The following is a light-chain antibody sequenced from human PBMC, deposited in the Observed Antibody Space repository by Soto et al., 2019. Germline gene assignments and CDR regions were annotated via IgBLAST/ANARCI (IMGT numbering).Light chain of an antibody. CDR2: GAS. J-gene: IGKJ1*01. V-gene: IGKV3-15*01. CDR1: QSVSSN. Sequence: EIVMTQSPATLSVSPGERATLSCRASQSVSSNLAWYQQKPGQAPRLLIYGASTRATGIPARFSGSGSGTEFTLTISSLQYEDFEVYYCQQSNNWPPTLGQGTKVDIK. CDR3: QQSNNWPPT.